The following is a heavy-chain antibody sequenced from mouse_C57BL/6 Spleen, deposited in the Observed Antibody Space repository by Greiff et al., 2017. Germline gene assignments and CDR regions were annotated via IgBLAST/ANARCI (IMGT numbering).Heavy chain of an antibody. D-gene: IGHD1-1*01. V-gene: IGHV1-64*01. CDR2: IHPNSGST. CDR1: GYTFTSYW. J-gene: IGHJ4*01. CDR3: ARRYCGSSPYYAKDY. Sequence: QVQLQQPGAELVKPGASVKLSCKASGYTFTSYWMHWVKQRPGQGLEWIGMIHPNSGSTNYNEKFKSKATLTVDKSSSTAYMQLSSLTSEDSAVYYCARRYCGSSPYYAKDYWGPGTSVSVSS.